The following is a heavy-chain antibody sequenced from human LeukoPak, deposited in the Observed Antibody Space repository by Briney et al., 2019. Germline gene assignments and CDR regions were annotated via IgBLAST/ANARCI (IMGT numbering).Heavy chain of an antibody. D-gene: IGHD3-22*01. CDR2: ISSSSSYI. CDR1: GFTFSSYS. Sequence: GGSLRLSCVASGFTFSSYSMNWVRQAPGKGLEWVSSISSSSSYIYYADSVKGRFTISRDNAKNSLYLQMNSLRAEDTAVYYCARDTYYYDSSGYYYWGQGTLVAVSS. J-gene: IGHJ4*02. CDR3: ARDTYYYDSSGYYY. V-gene: IGHV3-21*01.